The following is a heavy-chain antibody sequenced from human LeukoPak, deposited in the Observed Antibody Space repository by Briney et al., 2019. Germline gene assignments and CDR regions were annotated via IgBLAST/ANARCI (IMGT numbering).Heavy chain of an antibody. J-gene: IGHJ3*02. D-gene: IGHD6-19*01. V-gene: IGHV4-59*01. CDR1: GGSISSYY. CDR2: IYYSGST. Sequence: SETLSLTCTVSGGSISSYYWSWIRQPPGKGLEWIGYIYYSGSTNYNPSLKSRVTISVDTSKNQFSLKLSSVTAADPAVYYCARRLEGAAVAGWNAFDIWGQGTMVTVSS. CDR3: ARRLEGAAVAGWNAFDI.